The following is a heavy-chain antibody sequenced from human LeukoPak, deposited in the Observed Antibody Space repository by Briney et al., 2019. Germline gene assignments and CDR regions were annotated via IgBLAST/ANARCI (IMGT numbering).Heavy chain of an antibody. CDR2: INKGGSYM. CDR3: AREVLIVVEPAANTIDY. J-gene: IGHJ4*02. Sequence: GGSLRLSCAASGFTFRDYTMNWVRQTPGKGLEWVSAINKGGSYMTYADSVKGRFTVSRDNAKNSLFLQMNNLRVEDTAVYFCAREVLIVVEPAANTIDYWGQGTRVTVSS. V-gene: IGHV3-21*01. D-gene: IGHD2-2*01. CDR1: GFTFRDYT.